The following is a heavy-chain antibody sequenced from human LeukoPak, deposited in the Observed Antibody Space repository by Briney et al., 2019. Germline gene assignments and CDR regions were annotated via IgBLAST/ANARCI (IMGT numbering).Heavy chain of an antibody. D-gene: IGHD2-2*01. Sequence: KPSETLSLTCAVYGGSFSGYYWSWIRQPPGTGLEWIGEINHSGSTNYNPSLKSRVTISVDTSENQFSLKLSSVTAADTAVYYCARATQAVPNWFDPWGQGTLVTVSS. CDR2: INHSGST. J-gene: IGHJ5*02. CDR3: ARATQAVPNWFDP. CDR1: GGSFSGYY. V-gene: IGHV4-34*01.